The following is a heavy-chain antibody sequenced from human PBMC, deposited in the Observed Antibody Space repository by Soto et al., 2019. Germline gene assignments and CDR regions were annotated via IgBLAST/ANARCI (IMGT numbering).Heavy chain of an antibody. D-gene: IGHD3-22*01. CDR3: ARDGDSSGYYYYFDY. CDR1: GFTFSSYS. J-gene: IGHJ4*02. CDR2: ISSSSSYI. V-gene: IGHV3-21*01. Sequence: EVQLVASGGGLVKPGGSLRLSCAASGFTFSSYSMNWVRQAPGKGLEWVSFISSSSSYIYYADSVKRRFTISRDNAKNAMYLQMTSLRAADTAVYYCARDGDSSGYYYYFDYWGQGALVTVSS.